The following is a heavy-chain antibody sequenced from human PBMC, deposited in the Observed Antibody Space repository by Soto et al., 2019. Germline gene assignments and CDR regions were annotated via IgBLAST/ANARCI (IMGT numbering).Heavy chain of an antibody. D-gene: IGHD1-26*01. J-gene: IGHJ4*02. CDR2: IYHSGTT. CDR1: GGSIISNYW. CDR3: AGGSRSGSYAYYFDY. V-gene: IGHV4-38-2*01. Sequence: PSETLSLTCAVSGGSIISNYWWAWIRQSPGEGLVWIGSIYHSGTTYYNPSLESRVIISVDTSESRFALRLTSVTAADSAVYYCAGGSRSGSYAYYFDYWGQGTLVTVSS.